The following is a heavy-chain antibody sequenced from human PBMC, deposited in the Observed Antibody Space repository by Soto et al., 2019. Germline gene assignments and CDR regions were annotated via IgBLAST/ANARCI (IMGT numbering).Heavy chain of an antibody. J-gene: IGHJ4*02. CDR2: IYYSGRT. D-gene: IGHD2-21*02. Sequence: PSETLSLTCIVSGESIISSSYYFFGIRQRPGKGLEWIGSIYYSGRTYYNPSFKSRVTISIDTSKNQFSLKLSSVTATDTAVYYCARQRTTVVTQAYFDHWGQGALVTVSS. CDR1: GESIISSSYY. V-gene: IGHV4-39*01. CDR3: ARQRTTVVTQAYFDH.